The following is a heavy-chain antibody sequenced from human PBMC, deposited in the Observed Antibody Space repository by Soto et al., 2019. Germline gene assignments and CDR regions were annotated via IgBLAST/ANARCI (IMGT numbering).Heavy chain of an antibody. CDR3: AKASSLPERLVLWFGELLPFDY. D-gene: IGHD3-10*01. CDR1: GFTFSSYA. Sequence: PGGSLRLSCAASGFTFSSYAMSWVRQAPGKGLEWVSAISGSGGSTYYADSVKGRFTISRDNSKNTLYLQMNSLRAEDTAVYYCAKASSLPERLVLWFGELLPFDYWGQGTLVTVSS. CDR2: ISGSGGST. J-gene: IGHJ4*02. V-gene: IGHV3-23*01.